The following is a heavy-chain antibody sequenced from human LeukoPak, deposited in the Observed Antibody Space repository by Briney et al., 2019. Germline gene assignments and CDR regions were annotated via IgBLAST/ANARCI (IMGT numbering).Heavy chain of an antibody. D-gene: IGHD2-15*01. V-gene: IGHV3-21*01. CDR3: ARDDGGLAGTHYFDY. CDR1: GFTFSTYD. CDR2: ISSRSSYI. Sequence: PGGSLRLSCAASGFTFSTYDVNWVRQAPGKGLEWVSSISSRSSYIYYADSVKVRFTISRNNAKNSLSLQMNSIGAADTAVYYCARDDGGLAGTHYFDYWGQGTLVTVSS. J-gene: IGHJ4*02.